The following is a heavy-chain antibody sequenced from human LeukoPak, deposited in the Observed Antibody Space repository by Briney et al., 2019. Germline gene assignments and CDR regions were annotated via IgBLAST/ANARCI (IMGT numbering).Heavy chain of an antibody. D-gene: IGHD3-9*01. V-gene: IGHV4-34*01. CDR2: INHSGST. CDR3: ARVILTGYYKDALDY. Sequence: GSLRLSCAASGFTFGSYGMSWVRQPPGKGLEWIGEINHSGSTNYNPSLKSRVTMSVDTSKNQFSLKLSSVTAADTAVYYCARVILTGYYKDALDYWGQGTLVTVSS. CDR1: GFTFGSYG. J-gene: IGHJ4*02.